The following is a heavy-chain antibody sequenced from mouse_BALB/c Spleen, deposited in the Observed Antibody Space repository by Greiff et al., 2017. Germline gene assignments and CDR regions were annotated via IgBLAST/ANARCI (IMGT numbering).Heavy chain of an antibody. CDR1: GYTFTEYI. Sequence: VKLMESGAGLVKPGASVKLSCKASGYTFTEYIIHWVKQRSGQGLEWIGWFYPGSGSIKYNEKFKDKATLTADKSSSTVYMELSRLTSEDSAVYFCARHEEGLSWFAYWGQGTLVTVSA. CDR2: FYPGSGSI. D-gene: IGHD3-1*01. CDR3: ARHEEGLSWFAY. V-gene: IGHV1-62-2*01. J-gene: IGHJ3*01.